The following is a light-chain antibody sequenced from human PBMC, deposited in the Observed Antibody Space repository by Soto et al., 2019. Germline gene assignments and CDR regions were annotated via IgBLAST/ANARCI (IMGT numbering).Light chain of an antibody. J-gene: IGLJ2*01. V-gene: IGLV2-14*01. Sequence: QSVLTQPASVSGSPGQSITISCTGTSSDVGGYNYVSWYQQHPGKAPKLMIYDVSSRPSGVSNRFSGSKSGNTASLTISGLQAEDEADHYCSSYTSSGTLVVFGGGTKLTVL. CDR2: DVS. CDR1: SSDVGGYNY. CDR3: SSYTSSGTLVV.